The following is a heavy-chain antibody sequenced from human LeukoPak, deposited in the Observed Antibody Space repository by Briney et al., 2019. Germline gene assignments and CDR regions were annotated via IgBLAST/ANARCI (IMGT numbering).Heavy chain of an antibody. J-gene: IGHJ6*03. CDR2: IYTSGST. CDR3: ARDFSGCSSTSCYPYYYYYYMDV. D-gene: IGHD2-2*01. Sequence: RSETLSLTCTVSGGSISSYYWSWLGQPAGKGLEWIGRIYTSGSTNYNPSLKSRVTISVDKSKNQFSLKLSSVTAADTAVYYCARDFSGCSSTSCYPYYYYYYMDVWGKGTTVTVSS. CDR1: GGSISSYY. V-gene: IGHV4-4*07.